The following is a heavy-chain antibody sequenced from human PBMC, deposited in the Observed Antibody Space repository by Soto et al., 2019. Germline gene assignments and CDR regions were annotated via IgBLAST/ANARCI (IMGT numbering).Heavy chain of an antibody. V-gene: IGHV1-69*18. CDR1: GDTFSGYP. J-gene: IGHJ4*02. Sequence: QVQLVQSGAELKKPGSSVKVSCKASGDTFSGYPINWVRQAPGEGLEWMGRIIPVFGTTNDAQRFEGRVTFTADDTTNTAYMELRGLLSEDTAVYDCARDGGFGELKYWGPGTLVTVSS. CDR2: IIPVFGTT. D-gene: IGHD3-10*01. CDR3: ARDGGFGELKY.